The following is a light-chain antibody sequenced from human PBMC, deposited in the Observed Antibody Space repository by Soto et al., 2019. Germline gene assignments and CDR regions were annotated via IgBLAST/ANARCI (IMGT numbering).Light chain of an antibody. J-gene: IGKJ2*01. CDR2: SAS. Sequence: DIQMTQSPSTLSASVGDRVTITCRASQSISTWLAWYHQKPGKAPKLLISSASSLESGVPSRFSGSGSGTEFSLAISSLQPDDFATYYCQQYNYYPYTFGEGTKLETK. V-gene: IGKV1-5*01. CDR1: QSISTW. CDR3: QQYNYYPYT.